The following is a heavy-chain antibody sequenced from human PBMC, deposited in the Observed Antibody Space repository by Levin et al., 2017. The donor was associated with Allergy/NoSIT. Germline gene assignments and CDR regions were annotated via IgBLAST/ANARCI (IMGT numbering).Heavy chain of an antibody. V-gene: IGHV1-2*02. Sequence: ASVKVSCNASGYSFTDFYIHWVRQAPGLGLEWMGLINPLNGGIKYAPKFQGRVTMTRDTPMTTAYMELTNLRSDDTAVYYCARSLVGATFDFWGQGTLVTVSS. CDR1: GYSFTDFY. CDR2: INPLNGGI. J-gene: IGHJ4*01. CDR3: ARSLVGATFDF. D-gene: IGHD1-26*01.